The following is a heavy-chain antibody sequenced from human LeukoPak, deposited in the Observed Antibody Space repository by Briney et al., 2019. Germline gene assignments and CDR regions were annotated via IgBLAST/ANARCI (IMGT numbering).Heavy chain of an antibody. V-gene: IGHV1-3*01. J-gene: IGHJ4*02. Sequence: ASVKVSCKPSGYSFTSCGVNWVRQAPGQRLEWMGWINAGNGDTKYSQKFQGRVTLTRDTSATTAYMELSSLRSEDTAVYYCARDRYYDSSGYYTNWGQGTLVTVSS. CDR2: INAGNGDT. CDR1: GYSFTSCG. CDR3: ARDRYYDSSGYYTN. D-gene: IGHD3-22*01.